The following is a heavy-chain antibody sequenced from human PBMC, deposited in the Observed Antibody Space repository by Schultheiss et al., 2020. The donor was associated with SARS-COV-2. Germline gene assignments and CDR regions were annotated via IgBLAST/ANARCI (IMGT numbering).Heavy chain of an antibody. D-gene: IGHD4-11*01. Sequence: ASVKVSCKASGYTFTSYGISWVRQAPGQGLEWMGWISAYNGNTNYAQKLQGRVTMTRDTSTSTVYMELSSLRSEDTAVYYCARVRPGDSNYRPSYYYYGMDVWGQGTTVTVSS. J-gene: IGHJ6*02. CDR2: ISAYNGNT. CDR1: GYTFTSYG. CDR3: ARVRPGDSNYRPSYYYYGMDV. V-gene: IGHV1-18*01.